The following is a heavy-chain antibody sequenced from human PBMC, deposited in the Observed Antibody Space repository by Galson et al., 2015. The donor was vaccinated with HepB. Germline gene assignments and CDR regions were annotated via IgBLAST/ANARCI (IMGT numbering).Heavy chain of an antibody. Sequence: SLRLSCAASGFTFSSYAMHWVRQAPGKGLGWVAVISYDGSNKYYADSVKGRFTISRDNSKNTLYLQMNSLRAEDTAVYYCAAIDPIVVVVAGTYYWGQGTLVTVSS. CDR1: GFTFSSYA. CDR3: AAIDPIVVVVAGTYY. J-gene: IGHJ4*02. V-gene: IGHV3-30-3*01. D-gene: IGHD2-15*01. CDR2: ISYDGSNK.